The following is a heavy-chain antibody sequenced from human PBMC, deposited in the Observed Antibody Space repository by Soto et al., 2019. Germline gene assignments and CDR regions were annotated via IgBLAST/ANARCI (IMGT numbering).Heavy chain of an antibody. J-gene: IGHJ5*02. CDR3: AIEYSSSPPYYPIGS. CDR1: GGTFSSYS. V-gene: IGHV1-69*13. D-gene: IGHD6-6*01. CDR2: IIPIFGTA. Sequence: SVKVSCKASGGTFSSYSISWVRQAPGQGLEWMGGIIPIFGTANYAQKFQGRVTITADESTGTAYMELSSLRSEDTAVYYCAIEYSSSPPYYPIGSCGPGTLVTVSS.